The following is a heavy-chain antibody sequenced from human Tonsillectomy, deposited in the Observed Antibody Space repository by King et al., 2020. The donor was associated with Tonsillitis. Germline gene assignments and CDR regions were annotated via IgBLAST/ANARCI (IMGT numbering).Heavy chain of an antibody. D-gene: IGHD3-10*01. Sequence: VQLQQWGAGLLXPXETXXLXXXXYDGSXSXYYXXXXXXPPXKGXXXXXXXXXXXXXXYXXXXKXXVTXSVDTXXXQXSLKLSSVTAADTAVYYCAIRTGVFDYWGQGTLVTVSS. CDR1: DGSXSXYY. V-gene: IGHV4-34*01. CDR2: XXXXXXX. CDR3: AIRTGVFDY. J-gene: IGHJ4*02.